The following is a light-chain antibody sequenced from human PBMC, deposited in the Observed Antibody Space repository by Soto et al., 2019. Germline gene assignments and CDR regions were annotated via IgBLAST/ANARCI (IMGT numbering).Light chain of an antibody. J-gene: IGLJ3*02. CDR1: SSNIGAGYD. Sequence: QSVLTQPPSVSGAPGQRVTISCTGSSSNIGAGYDVHWYQQLPGTAPKLLIYGNSNRPSGVPDRFSGSKSGTSASLAITGLQAEDEADYYCQSYDSSLSGVFGGGTTLTVL. CDR2: GNS. V-gene: IGLV1-40*01. CDR3: QSYDSSLSGV.